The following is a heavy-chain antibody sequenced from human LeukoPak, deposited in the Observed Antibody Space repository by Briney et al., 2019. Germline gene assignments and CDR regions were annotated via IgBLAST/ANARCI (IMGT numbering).Heavy chain of an antibody. J-gene: IGHJ4*02. V-gene: IGHV3-53*04. CDR2: IYTDGDT. CDR1: GFSVSTNY. CDR3: ARDRPGGGKLDFDY. D-gene: IGHD1-1*01. Sequence: GGSLRLSCAASGFSVSTNYMNWVRQAPGKGLEWVAVIYTDGDTYYAESVEGRFTISRQNSKNTLYLQMNSLRTDDTAVYYCARDRPGGGKLDFDYWGRGTLVAVSS.